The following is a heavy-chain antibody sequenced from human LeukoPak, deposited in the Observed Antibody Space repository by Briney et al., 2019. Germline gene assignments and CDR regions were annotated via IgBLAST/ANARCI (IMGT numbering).Heavy chain of an antibody. J-gene: IGHJ4*02. CDR1: GFTVSSNY. CDR3: AKGYCGGDCPFDY. D-gene: IGHD2-21*01. Sequence: GGSLRLSCAASGFTVSSNYMSWVRQAPGKGLERVSVIYSGGTTYYADSVKGRFTISRDNSKNTLYLQMNSLRAEDTAVYYCAKGYCGGDCPFDYWGQGTLVTVSS. CDR2: IYSGGTT. V-gene: IGHV3-66*02.